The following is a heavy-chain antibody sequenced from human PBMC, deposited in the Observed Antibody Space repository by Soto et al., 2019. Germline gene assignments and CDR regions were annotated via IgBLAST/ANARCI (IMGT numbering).Heavy chain of an antibody. CDR3: ARDRDTYGHGFFDY. CDR1: GNSFNNW. D-gene: IGHD5-18*01. J-gene: IGHJ4*02. V-gene: IGHV5-51*01. Sequence: PGESLKISCKGLGNSFNNWIGWVRQMPGKGLEWVGIIYPGDSDTRYSPSFQGQVTISADKSISTAYLQWSSLKPSDSAMYYCARDRDTYGHGFFDYWGQGALVTVSS. CDR2: IYPGDSDT.